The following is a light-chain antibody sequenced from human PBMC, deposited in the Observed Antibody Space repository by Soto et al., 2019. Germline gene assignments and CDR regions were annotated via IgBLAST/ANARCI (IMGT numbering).Light chain of an antibody. CDR1: SRDVGSYNL. Sequence: QSALTQPASVSGSPGQSITISCTGTSRDVGSYNLVSWYQQHPGKAPKLMIYEGSKRPSGVSNRFSGSKSGNTASLTISGLQDEDEADYYCCSYAGSTTFEVFGGGTKVTVL. V-gene: IGLV2-23*01. J-gene: IGLJ2*01. CDR2: EGS. CDR3: CSYAGSTTFEV.